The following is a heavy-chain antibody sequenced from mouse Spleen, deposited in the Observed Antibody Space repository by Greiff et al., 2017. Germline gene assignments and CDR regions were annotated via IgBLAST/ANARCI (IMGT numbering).Heavy chain of an antibody. V-gene: IGHV1-52*01. CDR3: ATSLTGTGYFDV. Sequence: QVQLQQPGAELVRPGSSVKLACKASGYTFTSYWMHWVKQRPIQGLEWIGNVDPSDSETHYNQKFKDKATLTVDKSSSTAYMQLSSLTSEDSAVYYCATSLTGTGYFDVWGAGTTVTVSS. D-gene: IGHD4-1*01. CDR1: GYTFTSYW. J-gene: IGHJ1*01. CDR2: VDPSDSET.